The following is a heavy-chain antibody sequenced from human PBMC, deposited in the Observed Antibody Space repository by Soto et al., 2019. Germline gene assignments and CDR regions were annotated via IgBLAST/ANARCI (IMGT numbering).Heavy chain of an antibody. V-gene: IGHV6-1*01. CDR1: GDSVSSNSAA. J-gene: IGHJ6*02. D-gene: IGHD6-13*01. CDR3: ARVQYSSSWYFSYGMDV. Sequence: SQTLSLTCAISGDSVSSNSAAWDWIRQSPSRGLEWLGGTYYRSKWYNDYAVSVKSRITINPDTSKNQFSLQLNSVTPEDTAVYYCARVQYSSSWYFSYGMDVWGQGTTVTVSS. CDR2: TYYRSKWYN.